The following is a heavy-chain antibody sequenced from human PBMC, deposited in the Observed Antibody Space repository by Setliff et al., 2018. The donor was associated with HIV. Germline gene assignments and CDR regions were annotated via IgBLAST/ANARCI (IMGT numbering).Heavy chain of an antibody. CDR1: GGTFSSYA. CDR3: GRDRSNYVGLDAFDI. V-gene: IGHV1-69*13. J-gene: IGHJ3*02. Sequence: ASVKVSCKASGGTFSSYAISWVRQAPGQGLEWMGGIIPIFGTANYAQKFQGRVTITADESTSTAYMELSSLRSEDTAVYYCGRDRSNYVGLDAFDIWGQGTMVTVSS. D-gene: IGHD4-4*01. CDR2: IIPIFGTA.